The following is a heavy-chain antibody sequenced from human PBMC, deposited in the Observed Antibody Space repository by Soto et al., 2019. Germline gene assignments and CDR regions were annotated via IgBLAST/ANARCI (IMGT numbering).Heavy chain of an antibody. J-gene: IGHJ4*02. V-gene: IGHV1-18*01. D-gene: IGHD3-22*01. CDR3: ARGGGGGKYDCSGFFLK. CDR2: ISAYNGNT. Sequence: ASVKVSCKASGYTFTSYGISWVRQAPGQGLEWMGWISAYNGNTNYAQKLQGRVTMTTDTSTSTAYMELRSLRSDDTAVYYCARGGGGGKYDCSGFFLKWGQGTPVTVSS. CDR1: GYTFTSYG.